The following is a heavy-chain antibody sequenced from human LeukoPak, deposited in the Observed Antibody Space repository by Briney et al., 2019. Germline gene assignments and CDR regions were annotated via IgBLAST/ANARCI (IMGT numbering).Heavy chain of an antibody. V-gene: IGHV4-39*07. CDR3: ARVWTGNYYGSGSYHKSRRFDY. Sequence: SETLSLTCTVSGGSISSSGYYWGWIRQPPGKGLEWIGSIYYSGSTYYNPSLKSRVTISVDTSKNQFSLKLSSVTAADTAVYYCARVWTGNYYGSGSYHKSRRFDYWGQGTLVTVSS. CDR2: IYYSGST. CDR1: GGSISSSGYY. J-gene: IGHJ4*02. D-gene: IGHD3-10*01.